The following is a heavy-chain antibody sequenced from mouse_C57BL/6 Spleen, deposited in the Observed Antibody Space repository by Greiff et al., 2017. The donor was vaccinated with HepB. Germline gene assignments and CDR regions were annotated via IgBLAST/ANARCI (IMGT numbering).Heavy chain of an antibody. CDR1: GFNIKDYY. D-gene: IGHD1-1*01. CDR2: IDPEDGDT. Sequence: VQLQQSGAELVRPGASVKLSCTASGFNIKDYYMHWVKQRPEQGLEWIGRIDPEDGDTEYAPKFQGKATMTADTSSNTAYLQLSSLTSEDTAVYYGTPVYYGSSYGYFDVWGTGTTVTVSS. V-gene: IGHV14-1*01. CDR3: TPVYYGSSYGYFDV. J-gene: IGHJ1*03.